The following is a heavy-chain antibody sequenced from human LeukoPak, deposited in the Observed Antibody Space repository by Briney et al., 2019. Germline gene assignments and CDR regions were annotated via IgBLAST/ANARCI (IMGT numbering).Heavy chain of an antibody. J-gene: IGHJ4*02. CDR3: ARDADYVWGSYRTFDY. CDR1: GFTFSSYS. Sequence: GGSLRVSCAASGFTFSSYSMNWVRQAPGNGLEWVSYISSSSSTIYYADSVKGRFTISRDNAKNSLYLQMNSLRAEDTAVYYCARDADYVWGSYRTFDYWGQGTLVTVSS. V-gene: IGHV3-48*01. D-gene: IGHD3-16*01. CDR2: ISSSSSTI.